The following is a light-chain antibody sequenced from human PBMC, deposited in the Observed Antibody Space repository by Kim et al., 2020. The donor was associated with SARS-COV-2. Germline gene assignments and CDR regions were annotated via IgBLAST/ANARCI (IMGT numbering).Light chain of an antibody. CDR3: QVWDSSSDHRGV. J-gene: IGLJ3*02. CDR1: NIGSKR. V-gene: IGLV3-21*04. Sequence: PGKTARFTCGGNNIGSKRVHWYQQKPAQAPVLVIYYDSDRPSGIPERFSGSNSGNTATLTISRVEAGDEADYYCQVWDSSSDHRGVFGGGTKLTVL. CDR2: YDS.